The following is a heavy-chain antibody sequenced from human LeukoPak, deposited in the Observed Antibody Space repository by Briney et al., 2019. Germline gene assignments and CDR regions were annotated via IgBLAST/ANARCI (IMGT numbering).Heavy chain of an antibody. Sequence: PGGSLRLSCAASGFTFSSYDMSWVRQAPGKGLEWVSAISFSGTNTYYADSVKGRFTISRDNLKNTLYLQMNSLGAEDTAVYFCAKEVKAATNWFDPWGQGTLVTVSS. J-gene: IGHJ5*02. V-gene: IGHV3-23*01. CDR2: ISFSGTNT. D-gene: IGHD6-25*01. CDR1: GFTFSSYD. CDR3: AKEVKAATNWFDP.